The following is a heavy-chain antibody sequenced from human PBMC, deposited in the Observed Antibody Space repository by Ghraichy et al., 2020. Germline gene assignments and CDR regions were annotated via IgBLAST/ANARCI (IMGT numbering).Heavy chain of an antibody. CDR2: ISSSSSYI. CDR3: ARVGDSSSWYFGPNYYGMDV. CDR1: GFTFSSYS. Sequence: GESLNISCAASGFTFSSYSMNWVRQAPGKGLEWVSSISSSSSYIYYADSVKGRFTISRDNAKNSLYLQMNSLRAEDTAVYYCARVGDSSSWYFGPNYYGMDVWGQGTTVTVSS. V-gene: IGHV3-21*01. D-gene: IGHD6-13*01. J-gene: IGHJ6*02.